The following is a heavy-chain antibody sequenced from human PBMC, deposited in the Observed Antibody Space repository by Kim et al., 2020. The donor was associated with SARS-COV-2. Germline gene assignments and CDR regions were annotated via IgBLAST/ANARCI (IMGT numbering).Heavy chain of an antibody. V-gene: IGHV3-23*03. CDR1: GFTFSSYA. CDR3: AKGGPYSSGWQTALGGGMDV. J-gene: IGHJ6*02. D-gene: IGHD6-19*01. CDR2: IISGGSST. Sequence: GGSLRLSCAASGFTFSSYAMSWVRQAPGKGLEWVSAIISGGSSTQYADSVKGRFTISRDNSNNTLYLQMNYVRADDTAVYYCAKGGPYSSGWQTALGGGMDVWGPGTTVTVSS.